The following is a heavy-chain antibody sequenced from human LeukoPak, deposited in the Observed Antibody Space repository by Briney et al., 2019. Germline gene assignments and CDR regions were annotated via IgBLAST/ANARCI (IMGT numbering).Heavy chain of an antibody. V-gene: IGHV4-39*07. Sequence: SETLSLTCTVSGGSISSSSYYWGWIRQPPGKGLEWIGSIYYSGSTYYNPSLKSRVTISVDTSKNQFSLKLSSVSAADTAVYYCARGRVVPAAPSDAFDIWGQGTMVTVSS. CDR2: IYYSGST. J-gene: IGHJ3*02. CDR1: GGSISSSSYY. D-gene: IGHD2-2*01. CDR3: ARGRVVPAAPSDAFDI.